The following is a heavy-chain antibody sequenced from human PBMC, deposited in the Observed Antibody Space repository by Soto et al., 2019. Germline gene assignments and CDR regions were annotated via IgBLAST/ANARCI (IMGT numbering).Heavy chain of an antibody. CDR1: GTSFRNYG. CDR2: IMPVFVTA. Sequence: QVQLVQSGAEVKKPGSSVRVSCKVSGTSFRNYGITWVRQSPGQGLQWMGGIMPVFVTAVYAQKFQGRVTISADEPTTTASLELSSLSPADTAVYFCARDRDYDLLTAREYALDVWGQGTTVIV. V-gene: IGHV1-69*01. CDR3: ARDRDYDLLTAREYALDV. D-gene: IGHD3-9*01. J-gene: IGHJ6*02.